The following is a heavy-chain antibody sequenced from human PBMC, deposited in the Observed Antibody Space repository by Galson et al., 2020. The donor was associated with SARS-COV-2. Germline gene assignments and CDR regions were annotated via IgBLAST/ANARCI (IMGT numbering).Heavy chain of an antibody. Sequence: ASETLSLTCTVSGYSISSGYYWGWIRQPPGKGLEWIGSIYHSGRTYYNPSLKSRVTISVDTSKNQFSLKLSSVTAADTAVYYCARYCGGDCYPFNSKSYCYGMDVWGQGTTVTISS. J-gene: IGHJ6*02. CDR2: IYHSGRT. V-gene: IGHV4-38-2*02. D-gene: IGHD2-21*02. CDR1: GYSISSGYY. CDR3: ARYCGGDCYPFNSKSYCYGMDV.